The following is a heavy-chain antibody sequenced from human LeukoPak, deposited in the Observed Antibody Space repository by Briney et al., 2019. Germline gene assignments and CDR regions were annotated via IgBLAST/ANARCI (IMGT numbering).Heavy chain of an antibody. CDR3: AKDLEISSSWYSDY. V-gene: IGHV3-23*01. CDR1: GFTFSSYA. CDR2: ISGSGGST. Sequence: PGGSLRLSCAASGFTFSSYAMSWVRQAPGKGLEWVSAISGSGGSTYYADSVKGRFTISRDNSKNTLYLQMNSLRAEDTAVYYCAKDLEISSSWYSDYWGQGTLVTVSP. D-gene: IGHD6-13*01. J-gene: IGHJ4*02.